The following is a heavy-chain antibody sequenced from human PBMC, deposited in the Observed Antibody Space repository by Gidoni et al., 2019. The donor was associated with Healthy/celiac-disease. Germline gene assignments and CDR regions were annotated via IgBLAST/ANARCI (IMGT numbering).Heavy chain of an antibody. Sequence: EVQLVESGGGLVQPGGSLRLSCAASGFTFSSYWMSWVRQAPGKGLEWVANIKQDGSEKYYVDSVKGRFTISRDNAKNSLYLQMNSLRAEDTAVYYCARDRGLRSTAAAGTPGAFDIWGQGTMVTVSS. CDR1: GFTFSSYW. D-gene: IGHD6-13*01. V-gene: IGHV3-7*04. J-gene: IGHJ3*02. CDR3: ARDRGLRSTAAAGTPGAFDI. CDR2: IKQDGSEK.